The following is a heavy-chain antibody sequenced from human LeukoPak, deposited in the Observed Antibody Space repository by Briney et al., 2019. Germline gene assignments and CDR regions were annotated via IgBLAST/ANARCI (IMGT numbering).Heavy chain of an antibody. Sequence: SETLSLTCAVYGGSFSGYVWSWIRQPPGKGLQWIGEINHSGSTTYNPSLKSQVTISLDTSRNQFSLKLTSVTAADTAVYYCAKTQVVTLSAFDIWRQGTLVSVSS. CDR3: AKTQVVTLSAFDI. CDR1: GGSFSGYV. CDR2: INHSGST. V-gene: IGHV4-34*01. D-gene: IGHD3-16*01. J-gene: IGHJ3*02.